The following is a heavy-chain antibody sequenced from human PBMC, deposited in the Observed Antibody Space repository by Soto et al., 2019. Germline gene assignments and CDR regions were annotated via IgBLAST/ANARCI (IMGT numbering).Heavy chain of an antibody. J-gene: IGHJ4*02. CDR1: GFIFYNYA. CDR3: AREPTVGAVSYDY. V-gene: IGHV3-23*01. D-gene: IGHD1-26*01. CDR2: ISASGSST. Sequence: PGGSLRLSCAASGFIFYNYAMTWVRQAPGKGLEWVSAISASGSSTYYADSVKGRFTISRDNSKNTLYLQMSSLRADDTAVYYCAREPTVGAVSYDYWGQGTLVTVSS.